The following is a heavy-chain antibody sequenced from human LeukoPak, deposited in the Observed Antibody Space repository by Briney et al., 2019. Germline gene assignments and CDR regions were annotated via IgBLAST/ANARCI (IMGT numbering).Heavy chain of an antibody. CDR2: INHSGST. CDR1: GGSFSGYY. D-gene: IGHD3-22*01. Sequence: PSETLSLTCAVYGGSFSGYYWSWIRQPPGKGLEWIGEINHSGSTNYNPSLKSRVIISVDTSKNQFSLKLSSVTAADTAVYYCARGRWYYYDSSVPGGNWSDPWGQGTLVTVSS. V-gene: IGHV4-34*01. CDR3: ARGRWYYYDSSVPGGNWSDP. J-gene: IGHJ5*02.